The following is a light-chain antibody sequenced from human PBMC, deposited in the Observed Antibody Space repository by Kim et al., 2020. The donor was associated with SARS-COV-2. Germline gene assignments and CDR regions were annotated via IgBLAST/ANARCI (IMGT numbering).Light chain of an antibody. CDR3: QQYSSYPRT. V-gene: IGKV1-5*03. CDR1: QGISSW. CDR2: RAS. J-gene: IGKJ1*01. Sequence: ACVEDRVTMTCRASQGISSWLAWYQQKPGKAPKLLIYRASSLENGVTSRVSGSGSGTEFTLTISSLQPDDFATYYCQQYSSYPRTFGQGTKVDIK.